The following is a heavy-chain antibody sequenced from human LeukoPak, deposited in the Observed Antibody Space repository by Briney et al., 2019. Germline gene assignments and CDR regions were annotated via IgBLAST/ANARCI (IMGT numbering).Heavy chain of an antibody. V-gene: IGHV4-4*07. Sequence: PSETLSLTCSVSGASVPRYYWSWIRQPVGKGLEWFGRIYINGTVNYNPSLKRRVTMSREMSKNQFSLKLTSVTAADTAVYYCARLLGSSGYAGDWYFDLWGRGILVTVSS. J-gene: IGHJ2*01. CDR3: ARLLGSSGYAGDWYFDL. D-gene: IGHD3-22*01. CDR2: IYINGTV. CDR1: GASVPRYY.